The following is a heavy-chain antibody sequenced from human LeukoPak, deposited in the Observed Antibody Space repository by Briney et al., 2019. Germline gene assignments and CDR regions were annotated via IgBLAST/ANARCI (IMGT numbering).Heavy chain of an antibody. Sequence: GESLKISCKGSGYSFTGYWIAWVRQMPGKGLEWMGIIYPGDSDTRYSPSFQGQVTISADKSISTAYLQWSSLKASDTAVYYCASSIIRGGYYYYMDVWGKGTTVTVSS. CDR1: GYSFTGYW. D-gene: IGHD3-10*01. V-gene: IGHV5-51*01. CDR3: ASSIIRGGYYYYMDV. CDR2: IYPGDSDT. J-gene: IGHJ6*03.